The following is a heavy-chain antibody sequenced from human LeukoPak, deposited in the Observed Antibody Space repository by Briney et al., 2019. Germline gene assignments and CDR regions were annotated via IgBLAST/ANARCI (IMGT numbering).Heavy chain of an antibody. Sequence: KPSETLSLTCAASGVSFSGYYWSWIRQPPGKGLEWVGEINHSGSTNYNPSLKSRVTISVDTSKNQFSLKLSSVTAADTAVYYCARALWIAAAGIDYWGQGTLVTVSS. V-gene: IGHV4-34*01. CDR1: GVSFSGYY. CDR2: INHSGST. J-gene: IGHJ4*02. D-gene: IGHD6-13*01. CDR3: ARALWIAAAGIDY.